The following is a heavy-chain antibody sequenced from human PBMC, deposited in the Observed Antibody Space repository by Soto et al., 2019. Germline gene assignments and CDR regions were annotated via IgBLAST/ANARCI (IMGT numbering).Heavy chain of an antibody. D-gene: IGHD2-15*01. J-gene: IGHJ6*03. V-gene: IGHV3-11*01. Sequence: GGSLRLSCAASGFTFSDYYMSWIRQAPGKGLEWVSYISSSGSTIYYADSVKGRFTISRDNAKNSLYLKMNSLRAEDTAVYYCAREGYRGYSGYDSPRYCSGGSCHATGYMAVWGKGTTVTVSS. CDR1: GFTFSDYY. CDR2: ISSSGSTI. CDR3: AREGYRGYSGYDSPRYCSGGSCHATGYMAV.